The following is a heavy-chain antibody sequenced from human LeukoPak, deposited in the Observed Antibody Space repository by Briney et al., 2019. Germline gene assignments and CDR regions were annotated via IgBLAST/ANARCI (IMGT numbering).Heavy chain of an antibody. V-gene: IGHV3-74*01. Sequence: PGGSLRLSCAASGLTFSSHWMHWVRQAPGKGLVWVSRINSDGSSTSYADSVKGRFTISRDNAKNTLYLQMNSLRAEDTAVYYCARLAGYSYGYIAYWGQGTLVTVSS. CDR3: ARLAGYSYGYIAY. J-gene: IGHJ4*02. CDR2: INSDGSST. D-gene: IGHD5-18*01. CDR1: GLTFSSHW.